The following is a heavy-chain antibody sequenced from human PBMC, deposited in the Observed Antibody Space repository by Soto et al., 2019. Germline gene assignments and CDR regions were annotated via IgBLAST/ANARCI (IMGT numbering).Heavy chain of an antibody. CDR1: GYTFTSYY. V-gene: IGHV1-46*03. CDR3: AREDVQFCSSTSCYLAY. Sequence: ASVKVSCKASGYTFTSYYMHWVRQAPGQGLEWMGIINPSGGSTSYAQKFQGRVTMTRDTSTSTVYMELSSLRSEDTAVYYCAREDVQFCSSTSCYLAYWGQGTLVTVSS. D-gene: IGHD2-2*01. J-gene: IGHJ4*02. CDR2: INPSGGST.